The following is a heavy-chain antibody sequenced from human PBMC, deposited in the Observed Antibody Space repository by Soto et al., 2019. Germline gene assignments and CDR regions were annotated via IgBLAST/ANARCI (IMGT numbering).Heavy chain of an antibody. Sequence: ASVKVSCKASGYSFTNNDVSWVRQATGQGLEWMGWMNPGSGDTGYAQKFQGRVTMTRDISIATAYMELSSLRSDDTAVYYCARGKVLRFLEWLPPYYYGMDVWGQGTTVTVSS. CDR3: ARGKVLRFLEWLPPYYYGMDV. V-gene: IGHV1-8*01. CDR1: GYSFTNND. D-gene: IGHD3-3*01. J-gene: IGHJ6*02. CDR2: MNPGSGDT.